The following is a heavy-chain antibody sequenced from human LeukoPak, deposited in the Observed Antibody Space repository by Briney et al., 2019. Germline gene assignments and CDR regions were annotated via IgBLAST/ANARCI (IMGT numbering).Heavy chain of an antibody. V-gene: IGHV1-2*02. CDR3: ARGGATIFTTWFDP. Sequence: ASVKVSCKASGYTFTGYYMHWVRQAPAQGLEWMGWINPYNGGTKYAQKFQGRVTMTRDTSISTAYMELSGLRSDDTAVYYCARGGATIFTTWFDPWGQGTLVTVSS. D-gene: IGHD3-3*01. CDR1: GYTFTGYY. CDR2: INPYNGGT. J-gene: IGHJ5*02.